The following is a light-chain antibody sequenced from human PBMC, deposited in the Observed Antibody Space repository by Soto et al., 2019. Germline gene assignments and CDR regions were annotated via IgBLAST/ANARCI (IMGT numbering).Light chain of an antibody. Sequence: QSVLTQPPSVSGAPGERVTISCTGSSFNIGAGYEVHWYQQLPGTSPKLLIYEDTDRPSGVPDRFSGSKSGTSASLAITGLLAEDEADYYCQSYDNSLSGSYVFGTGTKLTVL. V-gene: IGLV1-40*01. CDR1: SFNIGAGYE. CDR3: QSYDNSLSGSYV. J-gene: IGLJ1*01. CDR2: EDT.